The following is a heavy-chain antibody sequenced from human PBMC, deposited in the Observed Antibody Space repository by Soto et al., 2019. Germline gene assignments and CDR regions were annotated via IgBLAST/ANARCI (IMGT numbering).Heavy chain of an antibody. CDR1: GFTFSSCG. CDR3: AKGLYGSGSYPTYYYYGMDV. J-gene: IGHJ6*02. V-gene: IGHV3-30*18. D-gene: IGHD3-10*01. CDR2: ISYDGSNK. Sequence: QVQLVESGGGVVQPGRSLRLSCAASGFTFSSCGMHWVRQTPGKGLECVAVISYDGSNKYYADSVKGRFTISRDNSKNTLYLQMNSLRAEDTAVYYCAKGLYGSGSYPTYYYYGMDVWGQGTTVTVSS.